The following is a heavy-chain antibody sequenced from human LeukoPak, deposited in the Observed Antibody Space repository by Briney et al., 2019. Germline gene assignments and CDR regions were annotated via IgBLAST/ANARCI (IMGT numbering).Heavy chain of an antibody. CDR2: NYYSGNT. V-gene: IGHV4-39*01. D-gene: IGHD3-10*01. CDR1: GGSISSGSYY. CDR3: ARQYFGSGSYYNWFDP. J-gene: IGHJ5*02. Sequence: SETLSLTCTVSGGSISSGSYYWGWIRQPPGKGLEWIGSNYYSGNTYFNPSLKSRVAMSLDTSKNLLSLKLSSVTAADTAVYYCARQYFGSGSYYNWFDPWGQGTLVTVSS.